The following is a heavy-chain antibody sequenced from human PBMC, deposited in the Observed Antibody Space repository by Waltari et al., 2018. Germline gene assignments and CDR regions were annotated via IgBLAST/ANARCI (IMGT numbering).Heavy chain of an antibody. CDR3: ARGPLSAYLDY. Sequence: QVQLVESGGGVVQPGRSLRLSCAASGFTFSSYAMHWVRQAPGKGLEWVAVISYDGSNKYYADSVKGRFTISRDNSKNTLYLQMNSLRAEDTAVYYCARGPLSAYLDYWGQGTLVTVSS. J-gene: IGHJ4*02. CDR2: ISYDGSNK. V-gene: IGHV3-30-3*01. CDR1: GFTFSSYA.